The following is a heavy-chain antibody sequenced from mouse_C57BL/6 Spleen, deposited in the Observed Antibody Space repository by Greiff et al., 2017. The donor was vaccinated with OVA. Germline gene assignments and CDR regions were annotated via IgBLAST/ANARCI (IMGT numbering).Heavy chain of an antibody. CDR1: GYTFTSYW. Sequence: QVQLQQPGAELVRPGSSVKLSCKASGYTFTSYWMHWVKQRPIQGLEWIGNIDPSDSETHYNQKFKDKATLTVDKSSSTAYMQLSSLTSEDSAVYYCARDGSGTPGLDVWGTGTTVTVSS. D-gene: IGHD4-1*01. V-gene: IGHV1-52*01. CDR2: IDPSDSET. J-gene: IGHJ1*03. CDR3: ARDGSGTPGLDV.